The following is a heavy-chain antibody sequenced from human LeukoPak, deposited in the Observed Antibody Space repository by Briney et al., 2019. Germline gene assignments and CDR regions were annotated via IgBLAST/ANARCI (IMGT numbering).Heavy chain of an antibody. Sequence: GGSLRLSCAASGFTFSSYGMTWVRQAPGKGLEWVSSISSSSSYIYYADSVKGRFTISRDNAKNSLYLQMNSLRAEDTALYHCARESWYGLYYFDYWGQGTLVTVSS. CDR3: ARESWYGLYYFDY. V-gene: IGHV3-21*04. CDR1: GFTFSSYG. CDR2: ISSSSSYI. D-gene: IGHD6-13*01. J-gene: IGHJ4*02.